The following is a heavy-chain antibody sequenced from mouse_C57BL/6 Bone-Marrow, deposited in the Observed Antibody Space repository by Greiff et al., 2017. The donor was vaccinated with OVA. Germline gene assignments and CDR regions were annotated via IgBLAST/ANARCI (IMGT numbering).Heavy chain of an antibody. CDR3: LITDV. V-gene: IGHV14-4*01. Sequence: EVKLEESGAELVRPGASVKLSCTASGFNIKDDYMHWVKPRPEQGLEWIGWIDPENGATEYASKFQGKATITADTSSNTAYLQLSSLTSEDTAVYYCLITDVWGTGTTVTVSS. CDR1: GFNIKDDY. D-gene: IGHD1-1*01. J-gene: IGHJ1*03. CDR2: IDPENGAT.